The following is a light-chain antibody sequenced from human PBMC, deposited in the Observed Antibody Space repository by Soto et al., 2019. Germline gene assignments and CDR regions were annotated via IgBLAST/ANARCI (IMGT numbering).Light chain of an antibody. CDR2: GNS. Sequence: QSVLTQPPSVSGAPGQRVTISCTVSSSNIGAGYDVHWYQQLPGTAPKLLIYGNSNRPSGVPDRFSGSKSGTSASLAITGLRAQDEADYHCQSFDSSLSGWVFGGGTKLTVL. V-gene: IGLV1-40*01. J-gene: IGLJ3*02. CDR1: SSNIGAGYD. CDR3: QSFDSSLSGWV.